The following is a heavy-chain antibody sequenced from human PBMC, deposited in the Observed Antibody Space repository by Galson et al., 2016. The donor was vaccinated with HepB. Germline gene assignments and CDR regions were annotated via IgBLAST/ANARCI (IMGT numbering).Heavy chain of an antibody. CDR3: ASFGDRDYYGVDV. CDR1: GFSFSGYS. J-gene: IGHJ6*04. V-gene: IGHV3-48*01. CDR2: ITSSSGSI. Sequence: SLRLSCAASGFSFSGYSMNWVRQAPGKGLEWLSHITSSSGSIYYAGSVKGRFTISRDNAKNSLFLQMNSLRAEDTAVDYCASFGDRDYYGVDVWGKGSTVIVSS. D-gene: IGHD3-16*01.